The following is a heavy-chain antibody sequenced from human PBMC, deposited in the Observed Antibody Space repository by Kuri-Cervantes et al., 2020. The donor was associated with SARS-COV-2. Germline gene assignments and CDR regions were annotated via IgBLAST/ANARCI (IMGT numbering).Heavy chain of an antibody. CDR2: VHSSGST. CDR1: RASINTNF. J-gene: IGHJ4*02. V-gene: IGHV4-59*01. D-gene: IGHD6-6*01. Sequence: GSLRPSCSVSRASINTNFWTWIRQPPGKGLGWIGDVHSSGSTTYNPSLKTRVTISVDTSRSQLSLTLHSVTAADTAVYYCARDSPEYSSSSSVPFDYWGQGTLVTVSS. CDR3: ARDSPEYSSSSSVPFDY.